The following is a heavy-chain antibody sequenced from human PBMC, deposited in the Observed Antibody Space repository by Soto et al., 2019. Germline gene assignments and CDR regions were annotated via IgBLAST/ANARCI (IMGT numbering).Heavy chain of an antibody. V-gene: IGHV1-46*03. D-gene: IGHD2-15*01. Sequence: GASVKVSCKASGYTFTSYYMHWVRQAPGQGLEWMGIINPSGGSTSYAQKFQGRVTMTRDTSTSTVYMELSSLRSEDTAVYYCARGTLWGDGSGDSCCTLCWFDPWGQGTLVTVSS. CDR3: ARGTLWGDGSGDSCCTLCWFDP. CDR2: INPSGGST. J-gene: IGHJ5*02. CDR1: GYTFTSYY.